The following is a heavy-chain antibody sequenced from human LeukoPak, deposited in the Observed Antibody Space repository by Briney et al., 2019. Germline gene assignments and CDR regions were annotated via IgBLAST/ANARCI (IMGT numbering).Heavy chain of an antibody. Sequence: GGTLRLSCAASGFTFSSYTMHWVRQAPDKGLEWVALIAYDGSSKYYADSVKGRFTISRDNSKNTMYLQMKSLRPEDSALYYCARDRRAFVIVTAGTPDNWGQGTLVTVSS. D-gene: IGHD6-19*01. V-gene: IGHV3-30*04. CDR1: GFTFSSYT. CDR3: ARDRRAFVIVTAGTPDN. CDR2: IAYDGSSK. J-gene: IGHJ4*02.